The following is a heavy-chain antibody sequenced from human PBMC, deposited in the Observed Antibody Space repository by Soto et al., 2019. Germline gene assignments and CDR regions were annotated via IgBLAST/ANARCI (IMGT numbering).Heavy chain of an antibody. Sequence: SETLSLTCPVSGFSISNYYWSWIRQPPGKGLEWIGCIYYTGSTNYNPSLKSRVTISVDTSENQFSLRLSSVTAADTAIYYCARGRHWLDYWGQGTLVTVSS. V-gene: IGHV4-59*01. J-gene: IGHJ4*02. CDR2: IYYTGST. D-gene: IGHD6-19*01. CDR1: GFSISNYY. CDR3: ARGRHWLDY.